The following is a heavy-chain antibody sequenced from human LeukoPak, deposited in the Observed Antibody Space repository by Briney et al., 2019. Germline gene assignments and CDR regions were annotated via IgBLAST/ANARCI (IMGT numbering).Heavy chain of an antibody. D-gene: IGHD2-15*01. J-gene: IGHJ3*02. CDR2: IYSGGST. V-gene: IGHV3-66*01. CDR3: ARTPDAAHDAFDI. Sequence: GGSLRLSCAASGFTFSSYAMSWVRQAPGKGLEWVSVIYSGGSTYYADSVKGRFTISRDNSKNALYLQMNSLRAEDTAVYYCARTPDAAHDAFDIWGQGTMVTVSS. CDR1: GFTFSSYA.